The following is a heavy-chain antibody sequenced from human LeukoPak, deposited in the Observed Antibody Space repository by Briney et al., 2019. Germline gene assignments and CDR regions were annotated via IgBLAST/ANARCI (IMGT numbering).Heavy chain of an antibody. CDR1: GYIFTNYW. J-gene: IGHJ4*02. D-gene: IGHD1-26*01. V-gene: IGHV5-51*01. CDR3: ARHRSGSYHSTLDY. Sequence: GESLKISCKGSGYIFTNYWIGWVRQMPGKGLEWMGIIYPGDSDTRYRPSFQGQVTISADKSISSAYLQWSSLKASDTAIYYCARHRSGSYHSTLDYWGQGILVTVSS. CDR2: IYPGDSDT.